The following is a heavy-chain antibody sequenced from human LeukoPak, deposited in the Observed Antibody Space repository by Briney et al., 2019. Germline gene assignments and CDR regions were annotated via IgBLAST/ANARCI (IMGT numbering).Heavy chain of an antibody. CDR2: IYYSGST. D-gene: IGHD1-26*01. CDR1: GGSISSSSYY. CDR3: ARHEKHRWELLQLDY. J-gene: IGHJ4*02. V-gene: IGHV4-61*05. Sequence: PSETLSLTCTVSGGSISSSSYYWGWIRQPPGKGLEWIGYIYYSGSTNYNPSLKSRVTISVDTSKNQFSLKLSSVTAADTAVYYCARHEKHRWELLQLDYWGQGTLVTVSS.